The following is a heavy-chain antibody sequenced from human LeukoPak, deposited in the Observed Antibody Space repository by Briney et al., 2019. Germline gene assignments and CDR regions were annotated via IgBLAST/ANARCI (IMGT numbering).Heavy chain of an antibody. Sequence: GGSLRLSCAASGFTFSSYAMHWVRQAPGKGLEWVAVISYDGSNKYYADSVKGRFTISRDNSKNTLYLQMNSLRAEDTAVYYCARDLDIVATIVFDYWGQGTQVTVSS. V-gene: IGHV3-30*04. CDR3: ARDLDIVATIVFDY. D-gene: IGHD5-12*01. CDR1: GFTFSSYA. J-gene: IGHJ4*02. CDR2: ISYDGSNK.